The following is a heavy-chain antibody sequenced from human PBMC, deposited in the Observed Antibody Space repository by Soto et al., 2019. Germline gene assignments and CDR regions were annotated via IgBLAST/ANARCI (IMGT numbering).Heavy chain of an antibody. J-gene: IGHJ4*02. CDR1: GFRFNSYS. Sequence: GGSLRLSCEASGFRFNSYSMNWVRQAPQKGLEWVSLIDARSNYIYYADSVKGRFTISRDNARNSLYLQMDSLRVEDTAVYYCVRENEMAGATSAFEYWGQGTPVTV. V-gene: IGHV3-21*06. D-gene: IGHD1-26*01. CDR2: IDARSNYI. CDR3: VRENEMAGATSAFEY.